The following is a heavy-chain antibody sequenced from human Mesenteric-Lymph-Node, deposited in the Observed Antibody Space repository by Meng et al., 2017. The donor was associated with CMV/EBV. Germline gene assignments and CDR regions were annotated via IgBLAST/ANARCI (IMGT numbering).Heavy chain of an antibody. CDR2: TNPDSGVT. D-gene: IGHD3-22*01. CDR1: GYTFTNYD. Sequence: ASVKVSCKASGYTFTNYDINWVRQAPGQGLEWIGWTNPDSGVTDYVENFKGRVNMARDTSSSTAYLDLSRLKSDDTAVYYCARDYYNSSGYYWRGAFDVWGQGTVVTVSS. J-gene: IGHJ3*01. V-gene: IGHV1-2*02. CDR3: ARDYYNSSGYYWRGAFDV.